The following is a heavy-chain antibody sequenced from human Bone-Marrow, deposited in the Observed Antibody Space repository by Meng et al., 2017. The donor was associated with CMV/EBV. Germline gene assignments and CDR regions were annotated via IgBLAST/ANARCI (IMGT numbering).Heavy chain of an antibody. CDR3: AREVGIVVVPGAPLGAFDI. J-gene: IGHJ3*02. D-gene: IGHD2-2*01. V-gene: IGHV4-38-2*02. CDR2: IYYSGST. Sequence: SETLSLPCTVSGYSITGPYYWGWIRQPPGKGLEWIGYIYYSGSTYYNPSLKSRVTISVDTSKNQFPLKLSSVTAADTAVYYCAREVGIVVVPGAPLGAFDIWGQGTMVTVSS. CDR1: GYSITGPYY.